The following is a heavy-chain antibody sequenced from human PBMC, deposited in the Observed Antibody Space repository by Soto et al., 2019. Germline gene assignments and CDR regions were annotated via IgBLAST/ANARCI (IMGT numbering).Heavy chain of an antibody. D-gene: IGHD3-16*01. CDR2: ISGNGDDT. Sequence: EVQLLESGGGLEQPGGSLRLSCAASGFTFRSSAMSWVRQAPGKGLEWVSGISGNGDDTNYADDVKGRFTISRDNSKNTLYLRLDSLRAEDTAIYYCAKPQYRNAYGSFNDWGQGTLVTVAS. CDR3: AKPQYRNAYGSFND. J-gene: IGHJ4*02. CDR1: GFTFRSSA. V-gene: IGHV3-23*01.